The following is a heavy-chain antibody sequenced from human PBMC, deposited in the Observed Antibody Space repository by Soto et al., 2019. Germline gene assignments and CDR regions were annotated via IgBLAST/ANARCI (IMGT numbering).Heavy chain of an antibody. V-gene: IGHV3-7*04. CDR1: ESTVGRDW. CDR3: SGGVGEAF. D-gene: IGHD1-26*01. Sequence: EVHLVESGGGWVQTGGSLRLSCAIYESTVGRDWMNWVRQAPGKGLEWVAHVNQDGSEKYYVDSVKGRFTISRDNAKNSLYLQLNSLRAADTAIYYCSGGVGEAFWGQGTLVTVSS. CDR2: VNQDGSEK. J-gene: IGHJ4*02.